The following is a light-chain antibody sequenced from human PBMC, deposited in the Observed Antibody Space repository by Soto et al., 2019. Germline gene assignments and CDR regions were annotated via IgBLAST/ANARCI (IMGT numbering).Light chain of an antibody. CDR3: QHYSSQT. CDR1: QSVSSTY. J-gene: IGKJ1*01. CDR2: GAS. Sequence: EIVLTQSPGTLSLSRGERATLSFRASQSVSSTYLAWYQQRPGQAPRLLIYGASSRATGIPDRFSGSGSGTDFTLTISRLEPEDSAVYFCQHYSSQTFGQGTKVDIK. V-gene: IGKV3-20*01.